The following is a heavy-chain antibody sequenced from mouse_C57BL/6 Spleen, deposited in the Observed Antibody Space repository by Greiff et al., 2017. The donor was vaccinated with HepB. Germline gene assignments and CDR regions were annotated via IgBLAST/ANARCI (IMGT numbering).Heavy chain of an antibody. CDR1: GYTFTDYN. J-gene: IGHJ2*01. CDR3: AIKGRLLPYYFDY. CDR2: INPNNGGT. D-gene: IGHD2-1*01. Sequence: EVQLQQSGPELVKPGASVKIPCKASGYTFTDYNMDWVKQSHGKSLEWIGDINPNNGGTIYNQKFKGKATLTVDKSSSTAYMEPRSLTSEDTAVYYCAIKGRLLPYYFDYWGQGTTLTVSS. V-gene: IGHV1-18*01.